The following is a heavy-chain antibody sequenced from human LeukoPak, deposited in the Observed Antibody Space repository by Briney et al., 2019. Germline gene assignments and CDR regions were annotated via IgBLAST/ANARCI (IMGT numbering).Heavy chain of an antibody. CDR3: ARTIRYQLLRYYYYYYGMDV. V-gene: IGHV1-8*01. Sequence: SVKLSCKASVYTFTSYDINWVRQATGQRLEWMGWMNPNSDNTGYAQKFQGRVTMTRNTSISTAYMELSSLRSEDTAVYYCARTIRYQLLRYYYYYYGMDVWGQGTTVTVSS. D-gene: IGHD2-2*01. CDR1: VYTFTSYD. J-gene: IGHJ6*02. CDR2: MNPNSDNT.